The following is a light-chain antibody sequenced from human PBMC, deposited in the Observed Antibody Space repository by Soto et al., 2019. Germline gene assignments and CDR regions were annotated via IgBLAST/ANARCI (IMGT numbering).Light chain of an antibody. CDR3: QQYGTSPPR. CDR2: GAS. CDR1: ESVSDGS. V-gene: IGKV3-20*01. J-gene: IGKJ1*01. Sequence: EIVLTQSPGTLSLSPGERAALSCRASESVSDGSLAWYQQKSGQAPRLLICGASSRATGIPDRFSGSGSGTDFTLTISRLEPEDFAVYSCQQYGTSPPRFGQGTKVEIK.